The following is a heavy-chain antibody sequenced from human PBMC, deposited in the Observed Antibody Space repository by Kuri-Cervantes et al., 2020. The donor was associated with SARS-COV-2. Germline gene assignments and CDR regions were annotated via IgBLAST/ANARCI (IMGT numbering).Heavy chain of an antibody. Sequence: SETLSLTCNVSGRSLISGGYYWTWIRQHPGKGLEWIGYIYHTGKTYYNTSLENRITMSIDTSKNQFSPKLTSVTAADTAIYYCGRDGHRNWNSFDPWGQGTLVTVSS. V-gene: IGHV4-31*03. D-gene: IGHD1-7*01. CDR1: GRSLISGGYY. J-gene: IGHJ5*02. CDR3: GRDGHRNWNSFDP. CDR2: IYHTGKT.